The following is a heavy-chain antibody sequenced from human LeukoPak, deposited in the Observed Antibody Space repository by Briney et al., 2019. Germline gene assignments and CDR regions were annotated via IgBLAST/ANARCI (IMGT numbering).Heavy chain of an antibody. D-gene: IGHD3-22*01. J-gene: IGHJ4*02. CDR2: MSSSASTM. V-gene: IGHV3-11*04. CDR3: AREGDYYDSSGYFDY. Sequence: PGGSLRLSCAASGFTFSDFYMSWIRQAPGKGLEWVSYMSSSASTMYYADSVKGRFTISRDNAKDSLYLEMKSLRAEDTAVFYCAREGDYYDSSGYFDYWGQGTLVTVSS. CDR1: GFTFSDFY.